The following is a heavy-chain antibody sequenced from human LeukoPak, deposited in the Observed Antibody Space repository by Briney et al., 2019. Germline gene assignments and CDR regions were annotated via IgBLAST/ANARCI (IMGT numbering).Heavy chain of an antibody. CDR3: ARDPVEGMDV. V-gene: IGHV3-21*04. D-gene: IGHD5-24*01. J-gene: IGHJ6*02. CDR2: ISSSSRFI. CDR1: GFNFDSYS. Sequence: GGSLRLSCAASGFNFDSYSMDWVRQAPGKGPEWVSYISSSSRFIYYADSVKGRFTISRDSAKNSLFLQMNSLRVEDTAVYYCARDPVEGMDVWGQGTTVTVSS.